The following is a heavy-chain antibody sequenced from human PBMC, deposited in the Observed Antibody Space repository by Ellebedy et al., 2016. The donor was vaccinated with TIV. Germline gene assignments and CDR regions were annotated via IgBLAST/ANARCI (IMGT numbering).Heavy chain of an antibody. CDR1: GASISSGAYY. J-gene: IGHJ4*02. Sequence: SETLSLTCTVSGASISSGAYYWSWIRQAPGKGLEWIGYIYSSGNSYYHPSLRSRVSISIDTSKNQFSLRLSSVTAADTAVYYCARAVDTAIVIYYWGQGTLVTVSS. CDR2: IYSSGNS. CDR3: ARAVDTAIVIYY. V-gene: IGHV4-30-4*01. D-gene: IGHD5-18*01.